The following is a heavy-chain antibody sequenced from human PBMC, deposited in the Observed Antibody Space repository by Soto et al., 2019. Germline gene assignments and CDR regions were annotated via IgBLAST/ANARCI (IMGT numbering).Heavy chain of an antibody. CDR3: ARGNHRWLQLWYFDL. V-gene: IGHV1-69*05. J-gene: IGHJ2*01. D-gene: IGHD5-12*01. CDR1: GGTFSNYP. Sequence: QVQLVQSGAEVKKPGSSVKVSCKASGGTFSNYPISWVRQAPGQGLEWMGGIIPIFGTVNYAQKFQGRVTITPDESPSTADMELRRLRSEDPGVYSCARGNHRWLQLWYFDLWGRGTLVTVSS. CDR2: IIPIFGTV.